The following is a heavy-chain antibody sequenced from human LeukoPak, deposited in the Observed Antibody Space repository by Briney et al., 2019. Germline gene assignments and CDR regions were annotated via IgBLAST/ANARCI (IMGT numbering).Heavy chain of an antibody. Sequence: SETLSLTCTVSGGSISSYYWSWIRQPAGKGLEWIGRIYTSGSTNYNPSLKSRVTISVDTSKNQFSLKLSSVTAADTAVYYCAREGRVYGAYWFDPWGQGTVVSVSS. CDR3: AREGRVYGAYWFDP. J-gene: IGHJ5*02. D-gene: IGHD5/OR15-5a*01. CDR2: IYTSGST. V-gene: IGHV4-4*07. CDR1: GGSISSYY.